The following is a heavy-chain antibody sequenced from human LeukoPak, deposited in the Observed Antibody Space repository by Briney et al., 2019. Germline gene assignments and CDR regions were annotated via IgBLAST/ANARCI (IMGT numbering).Heavy chain of an antibody. CDR1: GFTFSSYA. CDR2: ISGSGGST. D-gene: IGHD2-21*02. CDR3: ARDYCGGDCSFDY. V-gene: IGHV3-23*01. J-gene: IGHJ4*02. Sequence: GGSLRLSCAASGFTFSSYAMGWVRQAPGKGLEWVSAISGSGGSTYYADSVKGRFTISRDNSKNTLYLQMNSLRAEDTAVYYCARDYCGGDCSFDYWGQGTLVTVSS.